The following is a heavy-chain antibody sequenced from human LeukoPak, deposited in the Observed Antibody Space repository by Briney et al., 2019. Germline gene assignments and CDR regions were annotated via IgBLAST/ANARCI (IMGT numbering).Heavy chain of an antibody. CDR3: ARPPKAAYGSGSSRSYGMDV. J-gene: IGHJ6*02. D-gene: IGHD3-10*01. Sequence: GASVKVSCKASGYTFTSYYMHWVRQAPGQGLEWMGIINPSGGSTSYAQKFQGRVTMTRDTSTSTVYMELSSLRSEDTAVYYCARPPKAAYGSGSSRSYGMDVWGQGTTVTVSS. CDR1: GYTFTSYY. V-gene: IGHV1-46*01. CDR2: INPSGGST.